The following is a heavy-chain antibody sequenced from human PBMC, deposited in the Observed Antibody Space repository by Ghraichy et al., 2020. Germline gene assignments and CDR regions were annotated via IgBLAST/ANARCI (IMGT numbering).Heavy chain of an antibody. CDR1: GFTFDDYA. Sequence: GGSLRLSCAASGFTFDDYAMHWVRQAPGKGLEWVSLISWDGGSTYYADSVKGRFTISRDNSKNSLYLQMNSLRAEDTALYYCAKDIRRRYSYGNPYFDYWGQGTLVTVSS. CDR3: AKDIRRRYSYGNPYFDY. J-gene: IGHJ4*02. V-gene: IGHV3-43D*03. D-gene: IGHD5-18*01. CDR2: ISWDGGST.